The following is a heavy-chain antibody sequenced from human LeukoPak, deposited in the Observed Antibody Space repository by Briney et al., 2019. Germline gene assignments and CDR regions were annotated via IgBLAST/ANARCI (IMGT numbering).Heavy chain of an antibody. CDR1: GFTFNIYA. CDR2: ISGSGGST. CDR3: AKDAMFYYDGSGYYWDY. V-gene: IGHV3-23*01. J-gene: IGHJ4*02. Sequence: GGSLRPSCAASGFTFNIYAMGWVRQAPGKGLEWVSAISGSGGSTYYADSVKGRFTISRDNSKGTLYLQMNSLIAEDTAVYYCAKDAMFYYDGSGYYWDYWGQGTLVTVSS. D-gene: IGHD3-22*01.